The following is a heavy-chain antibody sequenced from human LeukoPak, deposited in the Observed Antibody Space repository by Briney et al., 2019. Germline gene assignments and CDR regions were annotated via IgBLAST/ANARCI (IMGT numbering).Heavy chain of an antibody. J-gene: IGHJ5*02. Sequence: GGSLRLSCAASGLTFSSYAMSWVRQAPGKGLEWVSGISGSGGSTHYADSVKGRFTISRDNSKNTLYLQMNSLRAEDTAVYYCAKGVDTAGNWFDPWGQGTLVTVSS. CDR3: AKGVDTAGNWFDP. CDR1: GLTFSSYA. D-gene: IGHD5-18*01. V-gene: IGHV3-23*01. CDR2: ISGSGGST.